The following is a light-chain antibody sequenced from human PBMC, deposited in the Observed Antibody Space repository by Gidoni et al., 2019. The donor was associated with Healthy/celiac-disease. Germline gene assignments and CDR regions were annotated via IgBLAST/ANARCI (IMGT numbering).Light chain of an antibody. J-gene: IGKJ3*01. Sequence: EIVLTQSPGTLSLSPGERATLSCRASQRVSSSYLAWYQQKHGQAPRLLIYGASSRATGIPDRFSGSGSGTDFTLTISILEPEDFAVYYCQQYGSSPFGPGTKVDIK. CDR2: GAS. V-gene: IGKV3-20*01. CDR1: QRVSSSY. CDR3: QQYGSSP.